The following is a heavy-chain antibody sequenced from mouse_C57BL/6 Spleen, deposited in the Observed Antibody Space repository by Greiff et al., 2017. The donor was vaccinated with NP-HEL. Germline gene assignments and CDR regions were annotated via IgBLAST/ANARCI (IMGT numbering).Heavy chain of an antibody. CDR1: GFTFSSYG. J-gene: IGHJ2*01. CDR2: ISSGGSYT. CDR3: ARHALGFDY. Sequence: DVKLVESGGDLVKPGGSLKLSCAASGFTFSSYGMSWVRQTPDKRLEWVATISSGGSYTYYPDSVKGRFTISRDNAKNTLYLQMSSLKSEDTAMYYCARHALGFDYWGQGTTLTVSS. D-gene: IGHD4-1*01. V-gene: IGHV5-6*02.